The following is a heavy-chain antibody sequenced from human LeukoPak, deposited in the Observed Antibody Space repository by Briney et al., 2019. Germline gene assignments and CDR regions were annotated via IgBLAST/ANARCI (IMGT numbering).Heavy chain of an antibody. Sequence: GSLRLSCAASGFTFSNAWMSWVRQAPGKGLEWVGRIKSKTDGGTTDYAAPVKGRFTISRDDSKNTLYLQMNSLKTEDTAVYYCTTLGGYYYDSSGYYYVVDFDYWGQGTLVTVSS. CDR3: TTLGGYYYDSSGYYYVVDFDY. D-gene: IGHD3-22*01. V-gene: IGHV3-15*01. CDR1: GFTFSNAW. CDR2: IKSKTDGGTT. J-gene: IGHJ4*02.